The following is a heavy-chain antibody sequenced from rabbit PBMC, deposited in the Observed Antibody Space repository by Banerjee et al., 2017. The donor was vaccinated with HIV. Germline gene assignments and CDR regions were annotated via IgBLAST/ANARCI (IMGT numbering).Heavy chain of an antibody. D-gene: IGHD7-1*01. V-gene: IGHV1S45*01. Sequence: QEQLEESGGDLVKPGASLTLTCTASGFTLSSGYWICWVRQAPGKGLEWIGCISTGDGSTYYASWAKGRFTISKTSSTTVTLQMTSLTAADTATYFCANSGYTGDGPFNLWGQGTLVTVS. CDR2: ISTGDGST. CDR3: ANSGYTGDGPFNL. J-gene: IGHJ4*01. CDR1: GFTLSSGYW.